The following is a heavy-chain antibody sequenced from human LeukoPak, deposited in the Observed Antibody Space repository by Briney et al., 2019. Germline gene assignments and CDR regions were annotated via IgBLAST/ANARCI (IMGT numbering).Heavy chain of an antibody. Sequence: GGSLRHSCATSGFTFSSHAMPGVRPAPGKGLEWVAVISYDGNNKYYADSVKGRFTISRDNSKNTLYLQINSLRAEDTAVYYCARSAGDPPCFDIWGQGTMVSVS. CDR3: ARSAGDPPCFDI. J-gene: IGHJ3*02. D-gene: IGHD4-17*01. V-gene: IGHV3-30-3*01. CDR1: GFTFSSHA. CDR2: ISYDGNNK.